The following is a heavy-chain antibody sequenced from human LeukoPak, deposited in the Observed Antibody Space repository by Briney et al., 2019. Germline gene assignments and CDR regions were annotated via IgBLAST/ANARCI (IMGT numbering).Heavy chain of an antibody. D-gene: IGHD3-22*01. CDR3: ARDGNYYDSSGPADY. Sequence: GGSLRLSCAASGFTFDIYAMHWVRQAPGKGLEWVAVMSYDGSNKYYADSVKGRFTISRDNAKNTLYLQMNSLRAEDTAVYYCARDGNYYDSSGPADYWGQGTLVTVSS. V-gene: IGHV3-30*04. CDR2: MSYDGSNK. J-gene: IGHJ4*02. CDR1: GFTFDIYA.